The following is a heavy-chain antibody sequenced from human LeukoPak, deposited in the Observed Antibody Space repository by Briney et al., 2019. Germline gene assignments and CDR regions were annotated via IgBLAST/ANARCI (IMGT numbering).Heavy chain of an antibody. Sequence: GGSLRLSCSASGFTFSDAWMYWVRQAPGKGLEWVGRIKSKTDGGTTDYPAPVRGRFTISRDDSKNTVYLQMDSLITEDTAVYYCTTDRAVTAPVDYWGQGTLVTVSS. CDR1: GFTFSDAW. V-gene: IGHV3-15*05. CDR3: TTDRAVTAPVDY. D-gene: IGHD4-11*01. J-gene: IGHJ4*02. CDR2: IKSKTDGGTT.